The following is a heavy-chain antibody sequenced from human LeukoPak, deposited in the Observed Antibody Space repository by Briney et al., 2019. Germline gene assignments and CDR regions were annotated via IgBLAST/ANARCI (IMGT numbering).Heavy chain of an antibody. CDR2: ISGSGGST. D-gene: IGHD3-10*01. CDR3: AKDPLVRGATYDY. CDR1: GFTVSSNY. J-gene: IGHJ4*02. V-gene: IGHV3-23*01. Sequence: GGSLRLSCAASGFTVSSNYMSWVRQAPGKGLEWVSAISGSGGSTYHADSVKGRFTISRDNSKNMLYLQLNSLRAEDTAVYYCAKDPLVRGATYDYWGQGTLVTVSS.